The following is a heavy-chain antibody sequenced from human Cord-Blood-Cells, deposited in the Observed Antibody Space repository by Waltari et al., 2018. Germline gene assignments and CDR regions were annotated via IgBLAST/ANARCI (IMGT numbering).Heavy chain of an antibody. V-gene: IGHV3-33*01. D-gene: IGHD3-10*01. CDR2: IWYDGSKK. CDR3: ARDSRMVQGVIDY. Sequence: QVQLVESGGGVVQPGRSLRLSCAASGFTFSSYGMHWDRQAPGKGLEWVAVIWYDGSKKYYADSVKGRFTISRDNSKNTLYLQMNSLRAEDTAVYYCARDSRMVQGVIDYWGQGTLVTVSS. J-gene: IGHJ4*02. CDR1: GFTFSSYG.